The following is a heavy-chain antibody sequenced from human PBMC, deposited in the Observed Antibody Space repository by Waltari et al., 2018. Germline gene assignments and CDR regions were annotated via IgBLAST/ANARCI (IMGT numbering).Heavy chain of an antibody. D-gene: IGHD6-19*01. V-gene: IGHV4-59*01. CDR3: AIDLGIAVASGIYDY. CDR1: GGSISSYY. CDR2: IYYSGST. J-gene: IGHJ4*02. Sequence: QVQLQESGPGLVKPSETLSLTCPVSGGSISSYYWSWIRQPPGKGLEWIVYIYYSGSTNYTPSLKGRVTISVDTSTNQVSLKLISVTAADTAGYYFAIDLGIAVASGIYDYWGQGTLVTVSS.